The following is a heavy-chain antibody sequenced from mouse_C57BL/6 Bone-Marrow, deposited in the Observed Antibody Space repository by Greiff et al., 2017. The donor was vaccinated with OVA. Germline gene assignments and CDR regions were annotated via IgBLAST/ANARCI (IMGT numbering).Heavy chain of an antibody. CDR3: ARDEFYYYGSY. Sequence: QVQLQQPGAELVKPGASVKLSCKASGYTFTSYWMHWVKQRPGQGLEWIGMIHPNSGSTNYNEKFKSKATLTVDKSSSTAYMQLSSLTSEDSAVYDCARDEFYYYGSYWGQGTTLTVSS. J-gene: IGHJ2*01. CDR2: IHPNSGST. CDR1: GYTFTSYW. D-gene: IGHD1-1*01. V-gene: IGHV1-64*01.